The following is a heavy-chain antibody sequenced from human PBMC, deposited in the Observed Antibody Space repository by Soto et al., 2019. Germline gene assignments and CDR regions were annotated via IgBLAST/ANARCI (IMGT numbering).Heavy chain of an antibody. D-gene: IGHD4-17*01. CDR1: GGSISSGGYS. CDR3: ARGSPVTTDY. J-gene: IGHJ4*02. CDR2: IYHSGST. V-gene: IGHV4-30-2*01. Sequence: QLQLRESGSGLVKPSQTLSLTCAVSGGSISSGGYSWSWIRQPPGKGLEWIGYIYHSGSTYYNPSLKSRVTISVDRSKNQFSLKLSSVTAADTAVYYCARGSPVTTDYWGQGTLVTVSS.